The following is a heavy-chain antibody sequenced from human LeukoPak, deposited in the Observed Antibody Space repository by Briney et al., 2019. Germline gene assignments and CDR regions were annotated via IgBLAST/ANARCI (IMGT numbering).Heavy chain of an antibody. J-gene: IGHJ4*02. V-gene: IGHV3-74*01. CDR3: ARVSSSSWWALDY. D-gene: IGHD6-13*01. CDR1: GFTFSSYW. CDR2: INTDGSST. Sequence: PGGSLRLSCAASGFTFSSYWMHWVRQAPGKGLVWVSRINTDGSSTSYADSVKGRFTISRDNAKNTLYLQMNSLRAEDTAVYYCARVSSSSWWALDYWGQGTLVTASS.